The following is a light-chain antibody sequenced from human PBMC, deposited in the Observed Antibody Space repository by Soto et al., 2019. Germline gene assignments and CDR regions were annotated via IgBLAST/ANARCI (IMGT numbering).Light chain of an antibody. CDR2: DVS. J-gene: IGLJ2*01. CDR3: SSYTGSSNVV. V-gene: IGLV2-14*03. CDR1: SSDVGGYNY. Sequence: QSALTQPASVSGSPGQSITISCTGTSSDVGGYNYVSWYQQHPGKAPKLMIYDVSNRPSGVSIRFSGSKSGNTASLTISGLQAEDEADYYCSSYTGSSNVVFGGGTKVTVL.